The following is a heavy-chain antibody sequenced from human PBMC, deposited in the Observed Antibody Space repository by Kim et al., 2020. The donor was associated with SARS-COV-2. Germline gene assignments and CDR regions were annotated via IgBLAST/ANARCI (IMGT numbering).Heavy chain of an antibody. CDR3: ARHLRISSGYLDHYYYYGMDV. D-gene: IGHD6-19*01. V-gene: IGHV4-4*02. J-gene: IGHJ6*02. Sequence: SETLSLTCAVSGGSISSSNWWNWVRQSPEKGLEWIGEIYHSGSTNYNPSLKSRVTTSVDKSKNHFSLMLTSVTAADTAVYYCARHLRISSGYLDHYYYYGMDVWGQGTTVTVSS. CDR2: IYHSGST. CDR1: GGSISSSNW.